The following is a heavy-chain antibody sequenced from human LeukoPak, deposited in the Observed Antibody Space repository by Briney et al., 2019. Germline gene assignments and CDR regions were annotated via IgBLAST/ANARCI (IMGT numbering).Heavy chain of an antibody. J-gene: IGHJ6*02. CDR3: ARDRGLDYGDYYYYGMDV. CDR2: ISYDGSNK. V-gene: IGHV3-30-3*01. Sequence: PGGSLRLSCAASGFTFSSYAMHWVRQAPGKGLEWVAVISYDGSNKYYADSVKGRFTISRDNSKNTLYLQMNSLRAEDTAVYYCARDRGLDYGDYYYYGMDVWGQGTTVTVFS. D-gene: IGHD4-17*01. CDR1: GFTFSSYA.